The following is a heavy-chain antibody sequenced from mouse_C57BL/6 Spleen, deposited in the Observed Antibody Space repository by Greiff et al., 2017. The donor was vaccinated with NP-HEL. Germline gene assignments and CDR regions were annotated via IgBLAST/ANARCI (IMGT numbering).Heavy chain of an antibody. CDR3: ARDGYGSYYAMDY. J-gene: IGHJ4*01. V-gene: IGHV1-18*01. CDR1: GYTFTDYN. CDR2: INPNNGGT. D-gene: IGHD1-1*01. Sequence: VQLKQSGPELVKPGASVKIPCKASGYTFTDYNMDWVKQSHGKSLEWIGDINPNNGGTIYNQKFKGKATLTVDKSSSTAYMELRSLTSEDTAVYYCARDGYGSYYAMDYWGQGTSVTVSS.